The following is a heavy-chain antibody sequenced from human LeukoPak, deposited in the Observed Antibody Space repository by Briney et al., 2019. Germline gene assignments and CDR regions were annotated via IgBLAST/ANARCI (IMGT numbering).Heavy chain of an antibody. CDR2: VNPNSGST. CDR1: GYTFTSYE. V-gene: IGHV1-8*01. CDR3: AGSDVVVPAAMNYYHGMDV. Sequence: ASVKLSCKASGYTFTSYEINWARQPTGPGLGWGGGVNPNSGSTSYAQKFQGRGTMTRTTSISTAYLELSSLRSEDTAVYYCAGSDVVVPAAMNYYHGMDVWGQGTTVTVSS. D-gene: IGHD2-2*01. J-gene: IGHJ6*02.